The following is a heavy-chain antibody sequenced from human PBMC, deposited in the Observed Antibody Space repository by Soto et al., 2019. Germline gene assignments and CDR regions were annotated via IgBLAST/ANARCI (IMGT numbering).Heavy chain of an antibody. CDR1: GFTFSSYS. Sequence: GGSLRLSCAASGFTFSSYSMNWVRQAPGKGLEWVSYISSSSSTIYYADSVKGRFTISRDNAKNSLYLQMNSLRADDTAVYYCAREQLGENIDYWGQGTLVTVSS. CDR2: ISSSSSTI. CDR3: AREQLGENIDY. V-gene: IGHV3-48*04. J-gene: IGHJ4*02. D-gene: IGHD1-1*01.